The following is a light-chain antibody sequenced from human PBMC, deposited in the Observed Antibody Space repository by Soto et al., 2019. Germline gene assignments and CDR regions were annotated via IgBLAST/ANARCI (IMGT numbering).Light chain of an antibody. Sequence: DIQMTQFPSAPSASVGDRVAMTCRASQNVNNWLAWYQHKPGKAPQLLIYDASVLETGVPSRFSGSGSGTEFTLAISGLQSDDFATYYCQQYNTYWTFGPGTKVDIK. J-gene: IGKJ1*01. CDR2: DAS. CDR1: QNVNNW. CDR3: QQYNTYWT. V-gene: IGKV1-5*01.